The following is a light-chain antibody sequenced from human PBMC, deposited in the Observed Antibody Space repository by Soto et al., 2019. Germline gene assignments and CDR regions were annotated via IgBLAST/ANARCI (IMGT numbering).Light chain of an antibody. CDR1: SGDVGGNNY. Sequence: QSVLTQPASVSGSPGQSITISCTGTSGDVGGNNYVSWYQQYPGKAPKVMIYEVSNRPSGVSNRFSGSQSGNTASLTISGLQTEDEADYYCSSFSTSSTLDFGTGTKV. CDR2: EVS. CDR3: SSFSTSSTLD. J-gene: IGLJ1*01. V-gene: IGLV2-14*01.